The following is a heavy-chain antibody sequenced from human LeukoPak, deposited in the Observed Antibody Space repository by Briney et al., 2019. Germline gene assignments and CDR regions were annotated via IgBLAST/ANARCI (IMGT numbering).Heavy chain of an antibody. Sequence: GGSLRLSCAASGFTFSSYWMTWVRQAPGMGLEWVANIKQDGSEKYYVDSVKGRFTISRDNAKNSLYLQMHSLTAEDTAVYYCAGSWSPYDAFDIWGQGTMVTVSS. V-gene: IGHV3-7*01. CDR2: IKQDGSEK. D-gene: IGHD6-13*01. J-gene: IGHJ3*02. CDR3: AGSWSPYDAFDI. CDR1: GFTFSSYW.